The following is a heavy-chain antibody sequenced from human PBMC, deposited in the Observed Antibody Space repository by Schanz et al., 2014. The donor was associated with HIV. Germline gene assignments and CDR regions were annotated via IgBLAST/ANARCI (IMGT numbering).Heavy chain of an antibody. V-gene: IGHV3-11*01. CDR3: ARVSWGRSWSLDY. Sequence: PGGSLRLSCAAFGFTFSDYYMTWVRQAPGKGLEWVSYISSGGVTISYADSMKGRFTISRDNAKKSLYLQMNNLRDEDTAVYFCARVSWGRSWSLDYWGQGTLVTVSS. J-gene: IGHJ4*02. D-gene: IGHD6-13*01. CDR2: ISSGGVTI. CDR1: GFTFSDYY.